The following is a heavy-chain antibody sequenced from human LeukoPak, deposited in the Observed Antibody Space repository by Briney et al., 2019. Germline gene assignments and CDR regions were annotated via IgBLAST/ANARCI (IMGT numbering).Heavy chain of an antibody. CDR2: ISANNGNT. V-gene: IGHV1-18*01. D-gene: IGHD3-3*01. Sequence: ASVNVSCKASGYTFTNYGFSWVRQAPGQGLEWMGWISANNGNTNYAQKVQGRVTMTTDTSTSTAYMELRSLRSDDTAVYYCARDAKDIWSGHFDYWGQGTLVTVSS. CDR3: ARDAKDIWSGHFDY. CDR1: GYTFTNYG. J-gene: IGHJ4*02.